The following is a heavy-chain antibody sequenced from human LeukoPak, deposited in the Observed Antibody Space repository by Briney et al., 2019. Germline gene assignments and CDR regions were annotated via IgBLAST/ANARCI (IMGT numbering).Heavy chain of an antibody. CDR1: GFTFSSSP. V-gene: IGHV3-23*01. J-gene: IGHJ4*02. CDR3: ARDNWDYHFDF. D-gene: IGHD1-7*01. CDR2: IHAGGSDP. Sequence: GGSLRLSCAASGFTFSSSPMGWVRQAPGKGLEWVSSIHAGGSDPFYGDSVQGRFTISRDNSKNTLSLQLNSLRVEDTAVFYCARDNWDYHFDFRGQGTLVTVSS.